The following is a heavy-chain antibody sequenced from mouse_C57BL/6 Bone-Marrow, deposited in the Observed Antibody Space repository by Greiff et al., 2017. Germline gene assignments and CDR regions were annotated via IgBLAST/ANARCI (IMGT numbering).Heavy chain of an antibody. J-gene: IGHJ2*01. CDR3: ARDLSYSDQSRSWFDY. V-gene: IGHV5-4*01. D-gene: IGHD1-1*01. CDR1: GFTFSSYA. Sequence: EVQVVESGGGLVKPGGSLKLSCAASGFTFSSYAMSWVRQTPEKRLEWVATISDGGSYTYYPDNVKGRFTISRDNAKNNLYLQLSRLKSEATAMXYCARDLSYSDQSRSWFDYWGQGTTLTVS. CDR2: ISDGGSYT.